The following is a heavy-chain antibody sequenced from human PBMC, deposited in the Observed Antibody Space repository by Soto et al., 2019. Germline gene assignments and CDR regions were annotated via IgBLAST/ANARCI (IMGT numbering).Heavy chain of an antibody. CDR1: GFTFSSYS. J-gene: IGHJ3*02. V-gene: IGHV3-21*01. CDR2: ISSSSSYI. D-gene: IGHD2-15*01. CDR3: ARGVVVVAATDAFDI. Sequence: EVQLVESGGGLVKPGGSLRLSCAASGFTFSSYSMNWVRQAPGKGLEWVSSISSSSSYIYYADSVKGRFTISRDNAKNSLYQKMNSLRAEDTAVYYGARGVVVVAATDAFDIWGQGTMVTVSS.